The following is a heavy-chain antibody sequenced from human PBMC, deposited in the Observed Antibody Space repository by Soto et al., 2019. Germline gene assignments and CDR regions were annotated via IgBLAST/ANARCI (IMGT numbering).Heavy chain of an antibody. J-gene: IGHJ4*02. CDR3: VVHLMTTVPTGDY. Sequence: EVQLVESGGGLVQPGGSLRLSCAVSGFTFTNAWMHWVRQGPGKGLEWVSRINIDGTTTTYADSVKGRFIISRDNAKNLAFLQRKMLGGEDTAMYYCVVHLMTTVPTGDYWGQGALVTVSS. V-gene: IGHV3-74*01. CDR1: GFTFTNAW. D-gene: IGHD4-4*01. CDR2: INIDGTTT.